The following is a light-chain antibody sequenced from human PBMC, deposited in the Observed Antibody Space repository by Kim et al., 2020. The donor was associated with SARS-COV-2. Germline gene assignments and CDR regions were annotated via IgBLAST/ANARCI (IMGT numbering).Light chain of an antibody. CDR2: TAS. CDR3: LQDFNYPLT. V-gene: IGKV1-6*01. CDR1: QGIRND. Sequence: AIQMTQSPSSLSASVGDRVTITCRASQGIRNDLTWYLQQPGKPPKLLIYTASNLQSGVPSRFSGSGSGTDFTLTISSLQPEDFATYYCLQDFNYPLTFGGGTKVDIK. J-gene: IGKJ4*01.